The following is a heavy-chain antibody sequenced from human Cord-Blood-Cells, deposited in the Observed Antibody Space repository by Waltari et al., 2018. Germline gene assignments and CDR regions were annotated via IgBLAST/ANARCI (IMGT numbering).Heavy chain of an antibody. J-gene: IGHJ4*02. CDR3: AREYGSGSYIFDY. CDR2: INHSGTT. V-gene: IGHV4-34*01. D-gene: IGHD3-10*01. CDR1: GGSFSGYY. Sequence: QVQLQQWGAGLLKPSETLSLTCAVYGGSFSGYYWSWIRQPPGKGLEWIGEINHSGTTTYNPYLKSRVTISVDTSKNQFSLKLSSVTAADTAVYYCAREYGSGSYIFDYWGQGTLVTVSS.